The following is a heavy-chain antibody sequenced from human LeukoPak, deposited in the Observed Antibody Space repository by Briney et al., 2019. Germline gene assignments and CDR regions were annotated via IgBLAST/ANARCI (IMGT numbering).Heavy chain of an antibody. CDR1: GGSISSYY. Sequence: SETLSLTCTVSGGSISSYYWSWLRQPPGKGLEWIGYIYYSGSTNYNPSLKSRVTISVDTSKNQFSLKLSSVTAADTAVYYCARGKIAVARLDYWGQGTLVTVSS. J-gene: IGHJ4*02. CDR3: ARGKIAVARLDY. D-gene: IGHD6-19*01. V-gene: IGHV4-59*01. CDR2: IYYSGST.